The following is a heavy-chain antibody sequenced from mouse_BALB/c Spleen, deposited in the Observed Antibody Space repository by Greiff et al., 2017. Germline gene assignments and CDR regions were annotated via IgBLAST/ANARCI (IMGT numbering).Heavy chain of an antibody. J-gene: IGHJ2*01. CDR3: ARSEGGNYDFDY. D-gene: IGHD2-1*01. Sequence: EVKVVESGGGLVQPGGSRKLSCAASGFTFSSFGMHWVRQAPEKGLEWVAYISSGSSTIYYADTVKGRFTISRDNPKNTLFLQMTSLRSEDTAMYYCARSEGGNYDFDYWGQGTTLTVSS. CDR2: ISSGSSTI. V-gene: IGHV5-17*02. CDR1: GFTFSSFG.